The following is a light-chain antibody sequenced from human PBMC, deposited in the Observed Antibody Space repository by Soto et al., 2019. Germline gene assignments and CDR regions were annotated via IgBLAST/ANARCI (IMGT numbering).Light chain of an antibody. CDR3: SSFRSRSTSYV. J-gene: IGLJ1*01. V-gene: IGLV2-14*03. CDR1: SSDIGDSNY. CDR2: DVS. Sequence: QSALTQPASVSGSPGQSITISCTGTSSDIGDSNYVSWYQQHPGKAPKLVIYDVSNRPSGVSNRFSGSKSANTASLTISGLPAEDEADYYCSSFRSRSTSYVFGTGTKVTVL.